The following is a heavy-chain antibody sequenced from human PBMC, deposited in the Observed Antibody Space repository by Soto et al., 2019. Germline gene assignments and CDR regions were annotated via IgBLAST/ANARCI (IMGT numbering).Heavy chain of an antibody. CDR2: IVSDGSAI. CDR3: ARDDAFDNENGFDM. Sequence: GGSLRLSCAVSGFPFSFYGFHWVRQSPGKGLEWLGVIVSDGSAIYHADSLEGRFFISRDNSKDILYLQMNSLRVEDTAVYYCARDDAFDNENGFDMWGQGTMVTVSS. V-gene: IGHV3-33*01. CDR1: GFPFSFYG. D-gene: IGHD3-3*02. J-gene: IGHJ3*02.